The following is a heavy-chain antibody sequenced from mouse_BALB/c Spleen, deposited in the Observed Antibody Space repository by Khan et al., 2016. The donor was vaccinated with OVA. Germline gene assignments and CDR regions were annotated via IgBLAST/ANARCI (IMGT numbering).Heavy chain of an antibody. CDR3: VRSGGNFHWYFDV. D-gene: IGHD2-1*01. J-gene: IGHJ1*01. Sequence: VKLVESGGGLVQPGGSRKLSCAASGFTFSSFGMHWVRQAPKKGLEWVAYMSSGSSTIYYGDTVKGRFTISRDNPKNTLFLQMTSLRSEDTAMYYCVRSGGNFHWYFDVWGAGTSVTVSS. CDR2: MSSGSSTI. V-gene: IGHV5-17*02. CDR1: GFTFSSFG.